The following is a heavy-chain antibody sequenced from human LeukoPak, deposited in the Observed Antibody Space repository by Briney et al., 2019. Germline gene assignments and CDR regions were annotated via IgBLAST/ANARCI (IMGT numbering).Heavy chain of an antibody. V-gene: IGHV4-59*01. Sequence: SETLSLTCTVSGGSISSYYWSWIRQPPGKGLEWIGYIYYSGSTNYNPSLKSRVTISVDTSKNQFSLKLSSVTAADTAVYYCATEPRPALSTYYYDSSGYSSQGGGYWGQGTLVTVSS. CDR3: ATEPRPALSTYYYDSSGYSSQGGGY. D-gene: IGHD3-22*01. CDR2: IYYSGST. J-gene: IGHJ4*02. CDR1: GGSISSYY.